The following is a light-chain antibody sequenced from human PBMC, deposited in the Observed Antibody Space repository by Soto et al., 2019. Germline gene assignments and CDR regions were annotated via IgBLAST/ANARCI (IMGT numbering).Light chain of an antibody. CDR1: QSVSSN. V-gene: IGKV3-15*01. CDR3: QQYDNWPRT. J-gene: IGKJ2*01. Sequence: EIVMTQSPATLSVSPGERATLSCRASQSVSSNLAWYQQKPGQAPRLLIYDASARATGIPARFSGSGSWTEFTLTISSLQSEDFAVYYCQQYDNWPRTFGQGTKLEIK. CDR2: DAS.